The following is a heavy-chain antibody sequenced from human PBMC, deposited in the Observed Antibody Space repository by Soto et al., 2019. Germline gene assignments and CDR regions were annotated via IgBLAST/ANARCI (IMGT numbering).Heavy chain of an antibody. CDR1: GFTFGDYA. CDR3: TRVLDYVWGYYFDY. D-gene: IGHD3-16*01. Sequence: GGSLRLSCTASGFTFGDYAMSWVRQAPGKGLEWVGFIRSKAYGGTTEYAASVKGRFTISRDDSKSIAYLQMNSLKTEDTAVYYCTRVLDYVWGYYFDYWGQGTMVTVSS. CDR2: IRSKAYGGTT. J-gene: IGHJ4*02. V-gene: IGHV3-49*04.